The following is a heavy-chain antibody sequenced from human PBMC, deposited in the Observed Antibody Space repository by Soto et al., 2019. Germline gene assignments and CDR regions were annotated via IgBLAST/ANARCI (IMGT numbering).Heavy chain of an antibody. CDR2: ISAYNGNT. J-gene: IGHJ5*02. Sequence: QVQLVQSGAEVKKPGASVKVSCKASGYTFTSYGISWVRQAPGQGLEWMGWISAYNGNTNYAQKLQGRVTMTTDTSTXXAXMXLRSLRSDDTAVYYCARVRRISFYSSGRPGRDWFDPWGQGTLVTVSS. CDR1: GYTFTSYG. D-gene: IGHD6-19*01. CDR3: ARVRRISFYSSGRPGRDWFDP. V-gene: IGHV1-18*01.